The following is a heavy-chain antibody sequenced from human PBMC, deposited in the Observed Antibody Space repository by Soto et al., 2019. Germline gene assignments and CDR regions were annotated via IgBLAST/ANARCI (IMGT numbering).Heavy chain of an antibody. V-gene: IGHV4-31*03. D-gene: IGHD6-13*01. CDR3: ARFAREENPKVGSWYYFDY. J-gene: IGHJ4*02. CDR2: IYYSGRT. CDR1: GGSISSGGYF. Sequence: SETLSLTCTVSGGSISSGGYFWSWVRQHPGKGLEWIGNIYYSGRTYYNPSLKSRVTISVDTSKHQVSLKLSSVTAADTAVYYCARFAREENPKVGSWYYFDYWGQGTRVTVSS.